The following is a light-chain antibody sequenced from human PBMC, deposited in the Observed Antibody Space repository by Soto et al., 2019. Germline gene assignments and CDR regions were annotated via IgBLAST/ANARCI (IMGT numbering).Light chain of an antibody. V-gene: IGKV3-11*01. CDR2: GAS. CDR3: QQRSNWPVT. Sequence: EIVMTQSPATLSVSPGERATFSCRASQSVNTNLAWYQLKPGQAPRLLVYGASIRATGIPDRFSGSGSGTDFTLTISSLEPEDFAVYYCQQRSNWPVTFGQGTRLEI. CDR1: QSVNTN. J-gene: IGKJ5*01.